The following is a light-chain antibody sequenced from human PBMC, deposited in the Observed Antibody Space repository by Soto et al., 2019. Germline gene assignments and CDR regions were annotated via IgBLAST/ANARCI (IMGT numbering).Light chain of an antibody. CDR3: QQYGSSPLT. V-gene: IGKV3-20*01. J-gene: IGKJ4*01. CDR1: QSVSNNY. Sequence: EVVLTQSPGTLSLSPGERATLSCMASQSVSNNYFAWYQQKPGQAPRLLIFGSSDRATGIPDRFSGSGSGTDFTLTISRLEPEDFAVYYCQQYGSSPLTFGGGTKVEIK. CDR2: GSS.